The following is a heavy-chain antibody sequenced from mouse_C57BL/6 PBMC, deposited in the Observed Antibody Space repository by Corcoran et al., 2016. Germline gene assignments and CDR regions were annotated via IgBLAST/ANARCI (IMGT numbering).Heavy chain of an antibody. CDR2: INPNNGGT. CDR1: GYTFTDYN. Sequence: EVQLPQSGPELVKPGASVKIPGQSSGYTFTDYNMDWVKQSHGKSLEWIGDINPNNGGTIYNQKFKGKATLTVDKSSSTAYMELRSLTSEDTAVYYCARSFAYLGQVTLVTVSA. V-gene: IGHV1-18*01. CDR3: ARSFAY. J-gene: IGHJ3*01.